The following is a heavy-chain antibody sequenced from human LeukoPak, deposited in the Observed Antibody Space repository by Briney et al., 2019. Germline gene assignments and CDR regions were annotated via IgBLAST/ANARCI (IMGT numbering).Heavy chain of an antibody. J-gene: IGHJ5*02. Sequence: GASVKVSCNVSGYTFTGYYMHWVRQAPGQGLEWMGRINPNSGGTNYAQKFQGRVTMTRDTSISTAYMELSRLRSDDTAVYYCATDYDSSGYHWGQGTLVTVSS. D-gene: IGHD3-22*01. CDR2: INPNSGGT. V-gene: IGHV1-2*06. CDR3: ATDYDSSGYH. CDR1: GYTFTGYY.